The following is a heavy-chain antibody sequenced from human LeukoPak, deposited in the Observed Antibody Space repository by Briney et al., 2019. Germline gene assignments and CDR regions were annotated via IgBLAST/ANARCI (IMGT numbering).Heavy chain of an antibody. J-gene: IGHJ4*02. CDR2: IYYRGST. CDR1: GGSISRYY. CDR3: ARDDPIWVFDY. Sequence: PSETLSLTCTVSGGSISRYYWSWIRQPPGKGREGIGYIYYRGSTNYNPSLKSRVTISVDTSKNQFSLKLSSVTAADTAVYYCARDDPIWVFDYWGQGTLVTVSS. V-gene: IGHV4-59*01. D-gene: IGHD3-16*01.